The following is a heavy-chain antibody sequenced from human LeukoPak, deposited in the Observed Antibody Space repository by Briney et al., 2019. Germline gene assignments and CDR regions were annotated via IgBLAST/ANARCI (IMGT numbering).Heavy chain of an antibody. J-gene: IGHJ5*02. Sequence: ASVKVSCKASGGTFSSYAISWVRQAPGQGLEWMGGIIPIFGTANYAQKFQGRVTITTDESTSTAYMELSSLRSEDTAVYYCATSIAAAGVHWFDPWGQGTLVTVSS. CDR1: GGTFSSYA. D-gene: IGHD6-13*01. CDR2: IIPIFGTA. CDR3: ATSIAAAGVHWFDP. V-gene: IGHV1-69*05.